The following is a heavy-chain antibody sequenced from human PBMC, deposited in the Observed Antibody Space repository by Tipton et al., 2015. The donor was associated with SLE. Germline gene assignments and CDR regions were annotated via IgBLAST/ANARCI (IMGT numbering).Heavy chain of an antibody. CDR2: IYYIGSGRT. J-gene: IGHJ4*02. CDR1: GGSVSSVGYY. Sequence: TLSLTCTVSGGSVSSVGYYWSWIRLQPGKGLEWIGYIYYIGSGRTSYNPSLKSRLTISVDTSKNQFSLKLSSVTAADTAVYYCARDRSRGYGSFDDWGQGTLVTVSS. D-gene: IGHD5-12*01. V-gene: IGHV4-31*03. CDR3: ARDRSRGYGSFDD.